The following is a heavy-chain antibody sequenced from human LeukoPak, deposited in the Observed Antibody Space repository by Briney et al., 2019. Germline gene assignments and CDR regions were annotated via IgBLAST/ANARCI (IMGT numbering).Heavy chain of an antibody. CDR3: ARDKSGEWELLPYDAFDI. Sequence: GGSLRLSCAASGFTFSSSDMHWVRQAPGKGLEWVAFIRYDGNNKYYADSVKGRFTISRDNSKNTLYLQMNSLRAEDTAVYYCARDKSGEWELLPYDAFDIWGQGTMVTVSS. D-gene: IGHD1-26*01. J-gene: IGHJ3*02. CDR1: GFTFSSSD. V-gene: IGHV3-30*02. CDR2: IRYDGNNK.